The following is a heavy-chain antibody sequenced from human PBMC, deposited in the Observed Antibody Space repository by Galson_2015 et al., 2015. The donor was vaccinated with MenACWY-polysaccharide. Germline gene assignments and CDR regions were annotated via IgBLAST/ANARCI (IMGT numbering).Heavy chain of an antibody. D-gene: IGHD3-10*01. V-gene: IGHV3-23*01. CDR3: AKDPDCYGSGYGMDV. CDR2: ISGSGASR. CDR1: RFTFSSYA. Sequence: SLRLSCAASRFTFSSYAMSWVRQAPGKGLEWVSAISGSGASRYYADSVKGRFTISRDNSKNTLSLQINSLRAEDTAIYYCAKDPDCYGSGYGMDVWGQGTTVTVSS. J-gene: IGHJ6*02.